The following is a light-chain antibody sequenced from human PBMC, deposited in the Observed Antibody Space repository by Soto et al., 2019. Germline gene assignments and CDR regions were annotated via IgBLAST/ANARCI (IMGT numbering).Light chain of an antibody. J-gene: IGLJ2*01. Sequence: QSVLTQPPSVSEAPRQRVTISCSGSSSNIANNAVNWYQQLPGKAPKLLIYYDDLLPSGVSDRFSGSKSGTSASLAISGLQSEDEADYYCSAWEDSLKGVVFGGGTKLTVL. CDR2: YDD. CDR1: SSNIANNA. V-gene: IGLV1-36*01. CDR3: SAWEDSLKGVV.